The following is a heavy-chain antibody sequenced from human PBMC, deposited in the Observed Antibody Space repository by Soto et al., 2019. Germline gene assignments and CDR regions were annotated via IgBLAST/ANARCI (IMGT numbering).Heavy chain of an antibody. V-gene: IGHV1-69*13. Sequence: SVKVSCKASGGTFSSYAISWVRQAPGQGLEWMGGIIPIFGTANYAQKFQGRVTITADESTSTAYMELSSLRSEDTAVYYRARAASYSSSWYSGLDYWGQGTLVTVSS. CDR2: IIPIFGTA. D-gene: IGHD6-13*01. J-gene: IGHJ4*02. CDR1: GGTFSSYA. CDR3: ARAASYSSSWYSGLDY.